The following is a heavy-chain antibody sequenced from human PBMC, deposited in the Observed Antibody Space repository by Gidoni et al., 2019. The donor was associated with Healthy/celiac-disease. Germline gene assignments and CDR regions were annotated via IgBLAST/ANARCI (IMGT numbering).Heavy chain of an antibody. V-gene: IGHV1-18*01. J-gene: IGHJ6*03. CDR2: SSVYKGNT. Sequence: QVQLLQSGAEVKKPGASVKVSCKASGYTFTSYGISGVRQAPGKGLEWMGWSSVYKGNTNYGQKLQGRVTMTTDTSTSTAYMELRSLRSDDTAVYYCARDFCSSTSCRMGYYYMDVWGKGTTVTVSS. CDR3: ARDFCSSTSCRMGYYYMDV. CDR1: GYTFTSYG. D-gene: IGHD2-2*01.